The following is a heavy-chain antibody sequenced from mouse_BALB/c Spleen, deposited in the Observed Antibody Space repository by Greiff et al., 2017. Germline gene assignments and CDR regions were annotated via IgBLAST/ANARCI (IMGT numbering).Heavy chain of an antibody. CDR2: ISYSGST. CDR1: GYSITSDYA. J-gene: IGHJ2*01. Sequence: DVKLQESGPGLVKPSQSLSLTCTVTGYSITSDYAWNWIRQFPGNKLEWMGYISYSGSTSYNPSLKSRISITRDTSKNQFFLQLNSVTTEDTATYYCARWDYWGQGTTLTVSS. CDR3: ARWDY. V-gene: IGHV3-2*02.